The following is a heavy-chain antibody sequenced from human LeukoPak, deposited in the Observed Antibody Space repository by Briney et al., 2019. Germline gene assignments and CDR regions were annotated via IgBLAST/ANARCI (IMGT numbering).Heavy chain of an antibody. CDR1: GGSISSSSYY. CDR2: IYYSGST. V-gene: IGHV4-39*07. Sequence: PSETLSLTCTVSGGSISSSSYYWGWIRQPPGKGLEWIGSIYYSGSTYYNPSLKSRVTISVDTSKNQFSLKLSSVTAADTAVYYCARGARFLEWAYYYYMDVWGKGTTVTVSS. J-gene: IGHJ6*03. D-gene: IGHD3-3*01. CDR3: ARGARFLEWAYYYYMDV.